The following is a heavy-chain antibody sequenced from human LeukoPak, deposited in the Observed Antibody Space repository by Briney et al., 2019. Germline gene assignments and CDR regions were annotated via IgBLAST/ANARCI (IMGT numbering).Heavy chain of an antibody. D-gene: IGHD1-26*01. CDR3: ASIVGATNFDS. J-gene: IGHJ4*02. V-gene: IGHV3-30*02. CDR2: IRYDGNKR. CDR1: GFAFSSYG. Sequence: GGSLRLSCEASGFAFSSYGMHWVRQAPGKGLEWMAFIRYDGNKRHYADSVKGRFTISRDNSKNMLFLQMNSLRAEDTAVYYCASIVGATNFDSWGQGTLVIVSS.